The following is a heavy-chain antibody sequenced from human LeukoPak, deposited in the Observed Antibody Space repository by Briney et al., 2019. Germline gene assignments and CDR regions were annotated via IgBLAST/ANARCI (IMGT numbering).Heavy chain of an antibody. CDR1: GGTFSSYA. CDR3: ARDPPPTRVPAATDDY. Sequence: VASVKVSCKASGGTFSSYAISWVRPAPGQGLEWMGGIIPIFGTANYAQKFQGRVTITADESTSTAYMELSSLRSEDTAVYYCARDPPPTRVPAATDDYWGQGTLVTVSS. V-gene: IGHV1-69*13. CDR2: IIPIFGTA. J-gene: IGHJ4*02. D-gene: IGHD2-2*01.